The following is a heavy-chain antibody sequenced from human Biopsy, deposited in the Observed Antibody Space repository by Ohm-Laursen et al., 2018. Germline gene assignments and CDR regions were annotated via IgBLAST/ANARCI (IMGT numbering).Heavy chain of an antibody. J-gene: IGHJ6*02. V-gene: IGHV3-30*18. D-gene: IGHD6-13*01. Sequence: SLRLSCSASRFTFSTYGMHWVRQAPGKGLEWVAVISFDGSDQKYADSVKGRFTISRDNSKNTLYLQMNSLRAEDTAVFYCVKDRGAAGTDYYYGMDVWGQGTTGTVSS. CDR3: VKDRGAAGTDYYYGMDV. CDR2: ISFDGSDQ. CDR1: RFTFSTYG.